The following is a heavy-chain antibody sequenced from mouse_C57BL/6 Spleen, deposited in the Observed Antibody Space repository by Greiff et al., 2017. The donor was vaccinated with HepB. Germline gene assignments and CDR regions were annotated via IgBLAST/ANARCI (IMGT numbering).Heavy chain of an antibody. J-gene: IGHJ4*01. CDR2: ISSGSSTI. CDR3: AKTTVARQGMDY. Sequence: VQLKESGGGLVKPGGSLKLSCAASGFTFSDYGMHWVRQAPEKGLEWVAYISSGSSTIYYADTVKGRFTISRDNAKNTLFLQMTSLRSEDTAMYYCAKTTVARQGMDYWGQGTSVTVSS. CDR1: GFTFSDYG. D-gene: IGHD1-1*01. V-gene: IGHV5-17*01.